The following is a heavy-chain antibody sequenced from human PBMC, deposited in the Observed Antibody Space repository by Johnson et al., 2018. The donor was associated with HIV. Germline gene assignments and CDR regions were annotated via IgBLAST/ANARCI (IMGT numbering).Heavy chain of an antibody. D-gene: IGHD2-21*01. Sequence: VQLVESGGDLVQPGGSLKVSCAASGFTFSGSAMHWVRQASGKGLEWVGRIRNKANTYATAYAASVTGRFTISRDDSTNTVYLQMNSLRPYDTAVYYCARGGGCGGDCYSGYDAFDIWGQGTLVTVSS. J-gene: IGHJ3*02. V-gene: IGHV3-73*02. CDR3: ARGGGCGGDCYSGYDAFDI. CDR1: GFTFSGSA. CDR2: IRNKANTYAT.